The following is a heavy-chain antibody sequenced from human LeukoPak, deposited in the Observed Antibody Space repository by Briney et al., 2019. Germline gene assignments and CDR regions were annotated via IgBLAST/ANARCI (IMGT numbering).Heavy chain of an antibody. Sequence: TSETLSLTCTVSGGSISSYYWSWIRQPPGKGLEWIGYIYYSGSTNYNPSLKSRVTISVDTSKNQFSLKLSSVTAADTAVYYCARDRGVGATRDAFDIWGQGTMVTVSS. D-gene: IGHD1-26*01. J-gene: IGHJ3*02. CDR3: ARDRGVGATRDAFDI. V-gene: IGHV4-59*01. CDR2: IYYSGST. CDR1: GGSISSYY.